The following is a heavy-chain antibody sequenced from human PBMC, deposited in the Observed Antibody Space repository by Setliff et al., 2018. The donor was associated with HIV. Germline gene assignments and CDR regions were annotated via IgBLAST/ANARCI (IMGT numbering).Heavy chain of an antibody. J-gene: IGHJ4*02. CDR3: AKDRLFPRY. D-gene: IGHD2-21*01. CDR2: IWYDGSKK. V-gene: IGHV3-33*03. Sequence: PGGSLRLSCEASGFSINNYGLHWVRQAPGKGLEWVALIWYDGSKKYYADAVKGRFTISRDNRKNTLYLQMNSLRAEDTAVYYCAKDRLFPRYWGLGTLVTVSS. CDR1: GFSINNYG.